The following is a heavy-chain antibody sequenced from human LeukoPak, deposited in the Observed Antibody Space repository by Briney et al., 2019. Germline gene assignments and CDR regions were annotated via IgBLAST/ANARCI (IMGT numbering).Heavy chain of an antibody. V-gene: IGHV3-23*01. D-gene: IGHD2-8*01. CDR3: AKAIVLVAYAMGYYFDY. J-gene: IGHJ4*02. Sequence: PGGSLRLSCAASGFTFSSYAMSWVRQAPGKGLEWVSGISGSGGSTYYADSVKGRFTISRDNSKNTLYLQMNSLRAEDTAVYYCAKAIVLVAYAMGYYFDYWGQGTLVTVSS. CDR1: GFTFSSYA. CDR2: ISGSGGST.